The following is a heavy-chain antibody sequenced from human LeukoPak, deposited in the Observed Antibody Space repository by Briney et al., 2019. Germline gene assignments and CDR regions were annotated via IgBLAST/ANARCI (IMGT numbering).Heavy chain of an antibody. D-gene: IGHD3-9*01. CDR2: INHSGST. Sequence: SETLSLTCAVYGGSFSGYYWSWIRQPPGKGLEWIGEINHSGSTNYNPSLKSRVTISVDTSKNQFSLKLSSVTAADTAVYYCARGSYYDILTGYYNGEEYFDYWGQGTLVTVSS. V-gene: IGHV4-34*01. CDR1: GGSFSGYY. J-gene: IGHJ4*02. CDR3: ARGSYYDILTGYYNGEEYFDY.